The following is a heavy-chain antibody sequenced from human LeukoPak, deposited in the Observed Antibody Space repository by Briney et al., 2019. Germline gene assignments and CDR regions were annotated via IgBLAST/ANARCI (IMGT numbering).Heavy chain of an antibody. J-gene: IGHJ4*02. Sequence: GGSLRLSCAASGFTFSSYGMHWVRQAPGKGLEWVAVISYDGSNKYYADSVKGRFTISRDNSKNTLYLQMNSLRVEDTAVYYCAKDRGHWNFGLDHWGQGTLVTVSS. V-gene: IGHV3-30*18. CDR3: AKDRGHWNFGLDH. D-gene: IGHD1-7*01. CDR2: ISYDGSNK. CDR1: GFTFSSYG.